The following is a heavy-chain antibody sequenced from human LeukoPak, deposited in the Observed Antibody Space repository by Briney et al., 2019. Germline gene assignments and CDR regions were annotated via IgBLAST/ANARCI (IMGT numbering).Heavy chain of an antibody. CDR1: GGSISSSSYY. CDR2: IYYSGST. Sequence: SETLSLTCTVSGGSISSSSYYWGWIRQPPGKGLEWIGSIYYSGSTYYNPSLKSRVTISVDTSKNQFSLKLSSVTAADTAVYYCARPRYSSSPYFDYWGQGTLVIFSS. CDR3: ARPRYSSSPYFDY. D-gene: IGHD6-6*01. J-gene: IGHJ4*02. V-gene: IGHV4-39*01.